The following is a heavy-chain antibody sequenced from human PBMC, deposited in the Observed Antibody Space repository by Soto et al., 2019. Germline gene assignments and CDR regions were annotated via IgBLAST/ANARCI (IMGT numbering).Heavy chain of an antibody. Sequence: EVQLVESGGGLVQPGGYLRLSCAASGFTFSSYSMNWVRQAPGKGLEWVSYIRSSRSTLYYADSVKGRFASSRDNAKNSPYLQMNSLRAEDTAVYYCARALGYSGYENQNYYYYYYMHVWGKGTTVTVSS. V-gene: IGHV3-48*01. J-gene: IGHJ6*03. CDR1: GFTFSSYS. CDR3: ARALGYSGYENQNYYYYYYMHV. CDR2: IRSSRSTL. D-gene: IGHD5-12*01.